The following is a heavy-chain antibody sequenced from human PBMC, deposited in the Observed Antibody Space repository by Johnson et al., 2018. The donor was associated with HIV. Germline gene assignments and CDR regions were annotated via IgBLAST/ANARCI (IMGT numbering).Heavy chain of an antibody. Sequence: QEQLVESGGGVVQPETSMRLSCAAFGLNFSDSSMHWVRQAPGKGLEWVAVISYDGSNKYYADSVKGRFTISRDNSKNTLYLQMNHLRAEDTAVYYCARVAVSTAAGGVPLDIWGQGTMVTVSS. CDR3: ARVAVSTAAGGVPLDI. CDR1: GLNFSDSS. J-gene: IGHJ3*02. V-gene: IGHV3-30*14. D-gene: IGHD2-2*01. CDR2: ISYDGSNK.